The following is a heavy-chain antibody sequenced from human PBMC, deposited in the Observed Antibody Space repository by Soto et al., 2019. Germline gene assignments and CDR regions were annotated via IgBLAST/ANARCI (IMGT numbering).Heavy chain of an antibody. D-gene: IGHD4-17*01. J-gene: IGHJ3*02. CDR2: ISSSSSYI. V-gene: IGHV3-21*01. CDR1: GFTFSSYS. Sequence: EVQLVESGGGLVKPGGSLRLSCAASGFTFSSYSMNWVRQAPGKGLEWVSSISSSSSYIYYADSVKGRFTISRDNAKNSLYLQMNSLRAEDTAVYYCARASHDYGDHHDAFDIWGQGTMVTVSS. CDR3: ARASHDYGDHHDAFDI.